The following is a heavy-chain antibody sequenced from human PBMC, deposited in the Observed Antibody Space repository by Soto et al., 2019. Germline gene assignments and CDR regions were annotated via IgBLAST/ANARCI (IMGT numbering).Heavy chain of an antibody. CDR2: IKQDGSEK. CDR1: GFTFSSYW. D-gene: IGHD3-9*01. CDR3: ARGGGRYFDWLNDAFDI. V-gene: IGHV3-7*01. J-gene: IGHJ3*02. Sequence: EVQLVESGRGLVQPGGSLRLSCAASGFTFSSYWMSWVRQAPGKGLEWVANIKQDGSEKYYVDSVKGRFTISRDNAKNSLYLQMNSLRAEDTAVYYCARGGGRYFDWLNDAFDIWGQGTMVTVSS.